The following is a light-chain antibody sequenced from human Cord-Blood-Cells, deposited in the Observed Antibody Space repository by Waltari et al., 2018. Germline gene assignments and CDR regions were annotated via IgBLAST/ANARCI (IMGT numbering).Light chain of an antibody. CDR2: DVS. V-gene: IGLV2-11*01. CDR1: SSDVGGYNY. Sequence: QSALTQPRSVSGSPGQSVTISCTGTSSDVGGYNYVSLYPQHPGKAPKLMIYDVSKRPSGVPDRCSGSKSGNTASLTISGLQAEDEADYYCCSYAGSYTLVFGGGTKLTVL. CDR3: CSYAGSYTLV. J-gene: IGLJ3*02.